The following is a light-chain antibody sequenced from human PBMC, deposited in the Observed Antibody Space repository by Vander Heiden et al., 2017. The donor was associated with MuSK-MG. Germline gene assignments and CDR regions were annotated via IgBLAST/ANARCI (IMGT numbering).Light chain of an antibody. V-gene: IGLV2-14*03. CDR3: SSYTSSSTLV. CDR1: SSDVGGYNY. CDR2: DVS. J-gene: IGLJ2*01. Sequence: QSALTQPASVSGSPGQSITISCTGISSDVGGYNYVSWYQQHPGKAPKVMIYDVSDRPSGVSNRFSGSKSGTTASLTISGLQPEDEADYYCSSYTSSSTLVFGGGTKLTVL.